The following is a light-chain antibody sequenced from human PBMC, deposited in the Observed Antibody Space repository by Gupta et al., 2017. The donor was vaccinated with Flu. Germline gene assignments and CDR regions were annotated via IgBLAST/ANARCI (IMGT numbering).Light chain of an antibody. CDR3: QQSYSTPYS. CDR1: QSSSSY. CDR2: AAS. Sequence: DIQMTQSPSSLSASLGDRVTITCRASQSSSSYLNWYQQKPGKAPKLLIYAASSLQSGVPSRFSGSGSGTDFTLTISSLQPEDFATYYCQQSYSTPYSFGQGTKLEIK. J-gene: IGKJ2*03. V-gene: IGKV1-39*01.